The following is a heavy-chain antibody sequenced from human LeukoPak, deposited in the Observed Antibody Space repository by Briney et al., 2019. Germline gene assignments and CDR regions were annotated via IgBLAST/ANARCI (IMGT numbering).Heavy chain of an antibody. CDR2: ISSSGSYI. CDR1: GFTFSRYT. CDR3: ARDYYGDLYFDY. J-gene: IGHJ4*02. Sequence: PGGSLRLSCAASGFTFSRYTMNWVRQAPGKGLEWVSSISSSGSYIYYADSVKGRFTISRDNAKNSLYLQMNSLRAEDTAVFYCARDYYGDLYFDYWGQGTLVTDSS. D-gene: IGHD4-17*01. V-gene: IGHV3-21*01.